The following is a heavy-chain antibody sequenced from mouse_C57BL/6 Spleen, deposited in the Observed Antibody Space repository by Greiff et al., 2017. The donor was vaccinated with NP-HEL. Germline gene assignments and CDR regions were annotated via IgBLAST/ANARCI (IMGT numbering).Heavy chain of an antibody. J-gene: IGHJ2*01. CDR3: ARGSITTVVAFDY. V-gene: IGHV1-7*01. Sequence: VQLQQSGAELAKPGASVKLSCKASGYTFTSYWMHWVKQRPGQGLEWIGYINPSSGYTKYNQKFKDKATLTAEKSSSTAYMQLSSLTYEDSAVYYCARGSITTVVAFDYWGQGTTLTVSS. CDR2: INPSSGYT. CDR1: GYTFTSYW. D-gene: IGHD1-1*01.